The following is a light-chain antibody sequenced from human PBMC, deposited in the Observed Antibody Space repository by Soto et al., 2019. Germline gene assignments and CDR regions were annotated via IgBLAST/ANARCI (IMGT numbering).Light chain of an antibody. CDR3: QETYSNPPT. Sequence: DIQMAQSPSSLSASVGDTVTITCRASQSISNYLNWYQQKPGKAPNLLIYETSSLEIGVPSRFGGSGSGTDFTLTISCLHPEDFATYYCQETYSNPPTFGGGTKVEIK. CDR1: QSISNY. V-gene: IGKV1-39*01. J-gene: IGKJ4*01. CDR2: ETS.